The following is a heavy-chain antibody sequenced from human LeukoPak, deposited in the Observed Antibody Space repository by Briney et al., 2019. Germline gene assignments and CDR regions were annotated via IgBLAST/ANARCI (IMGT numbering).Heavy chain of an antibody. J-gene: IGHJ4*02. Sequence: WETLSLTCTVSGDSPSCGNYYWGWIRQPPGKGHEWLGGISSYRNTYYNPSLKSRVTISVDTSKNQFSLKLSSVTAADTAVYYCARLGAGPTYYDFWSGYSSFYFDYWGQGTLVTVSS. CDR2: ISSYRNT. D-gene: IGHD3-3*01. CDR1: GDSPSCGNYY. CDR3: ARLGAGPTYYDFWSGYSSFYFDY. V-gene: IGHV4-39*01.